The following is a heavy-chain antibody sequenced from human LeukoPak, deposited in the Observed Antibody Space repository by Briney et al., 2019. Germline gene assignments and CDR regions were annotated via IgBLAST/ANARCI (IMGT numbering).Heavy chain of an antibody. D-gene: IGHD5-12*01. CDR2: IYTSGST. Sequence: SQTLSLTCTVSGGSISSGSYYWSWIRQPAGKGLEWIGRIYTSGSTNYNPSLKSRVTISVDTSKNQFSLKLSSVTAADTAVYYCARDGYSGNDGLWGQGTLVTVSS. J-gene: IGHJ4*02. CDR3: ARDGYSGNDGL. V-gene: IGHV4-61*02. CDR1: GGSISSGSYY.